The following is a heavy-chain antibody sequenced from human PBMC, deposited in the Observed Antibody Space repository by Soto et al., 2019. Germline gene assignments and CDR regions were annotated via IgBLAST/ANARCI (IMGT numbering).Heavy chain of an antibody. Sequence: XEFLRLSFAASGFTVSSYSMNWVRQAPGKGLEWVSSITSSSSYIYYADSLKGRFTISRDNAKNSLYLQMNSLRAEDTAVYYCQRDPTTVTYAFDIWGQGTMVTVSS. CDR1: GFTVSSYS. CDR2: ITSSSSYI. V-gene: IGHV3-21*01. D-gene: IGHD4-17*01. J-gene: IGHJ3*02. CDR3: QRDPTTVTYAFDI.